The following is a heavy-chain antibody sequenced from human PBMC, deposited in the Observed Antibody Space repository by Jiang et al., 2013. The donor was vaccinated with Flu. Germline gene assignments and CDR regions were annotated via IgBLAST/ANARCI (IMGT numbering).Heavy chain of an antibody. CDR3: ARRYCSGGSCYPMTFDY. CDR1: GFTFSDYY. D-gene: IGHD2-15*01. CDR2: ISSSGSYT. J-gene: IGHJ4*02. Sequence: VQLLESGGGLVKPGGSLRLSCATSGFTFSDYYMNWIRQAPGKGLEWVSYISSSGSYTNYADSVKGRFTISRDNAKNSLYLLMNSLRAEDTAVYYCARRYCSGGSCYPMTFDYWGQGTLVTSPQ. V-gene: IGHV3-11*03.